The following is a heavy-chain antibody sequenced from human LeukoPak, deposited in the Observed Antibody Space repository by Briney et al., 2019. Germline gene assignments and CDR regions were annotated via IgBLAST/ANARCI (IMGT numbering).Heavy chain of an antibody. CDR3: ARESGGDYYYGMDV. J-gene: IGHJ6*02. V-gene: IGHV4-59*01. CDR2: IYYSGST. CDR1: GGSISSYY. D-gene: IGHD4-17*01. Sequence: SETLSLTCTVSGGSISSYYWSWIRQPPGKGLEWIGYIYYSGSTNYNPSLKSRVTISVDTSKNQFSLKLSSVTAADTAVYYCARESGGDYYYGMDVWGQGTTVTVSS.